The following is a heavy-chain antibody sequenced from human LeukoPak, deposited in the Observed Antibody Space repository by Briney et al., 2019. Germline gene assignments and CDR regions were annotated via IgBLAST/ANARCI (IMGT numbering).Heavy chain of an antibody. Sequence: SETLSLTCTVSGGSISSATHYWGWIRQPPGKGLEWIGNIYYSGITDYNSSLKSRVTISVDTSKNQFSLKLSSVTAADTAVYYCATIKRGNIFGYFDFWGQGIPVTVSS. V-gene: IGHV4-39*07. D-gene: IGHD5-18*01. CDR2: IYYSGIT. J-gene: IGHJ4*02. CDR1: GGSISSATHY. CDR3: ATIKRGNIFGYFDF.